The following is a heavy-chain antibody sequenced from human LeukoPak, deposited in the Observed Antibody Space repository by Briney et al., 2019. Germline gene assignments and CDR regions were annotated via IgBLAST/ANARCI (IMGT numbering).Heavy chain of an antibody. J-gene: IGHJ4*02. D-gene: IGHD1-26*01. CDR3: ARRVDSYWFFDY. V-gene: IGHV5-51*01. Sequence: GESLKISCKGSGYSFTNYWIGWVRQMPGKGLEWMGIIYPGDSDTRYIPSLQGQVTISADKSINTAYLQWSSLRASDTAMYYCARRVDSYWFFDYWGQGTLVTVSS. CDR2: IYPGDSDT. CDR1: GYSFTNYW.